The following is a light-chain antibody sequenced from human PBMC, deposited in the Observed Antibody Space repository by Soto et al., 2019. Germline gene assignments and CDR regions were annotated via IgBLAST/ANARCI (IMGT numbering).Light chain of an antibody. Sequence: QSALTQPASVSGSPGQSITISCTGTSSDVGSYNLVSWYQQYPGKAPKLMIHEGSKRPSGVSNRFSGSKSGNTASLTISGLKAEDEADYYCCSYSDTSTLVFGGGTKVTVL. CDR2: EGS. J-gene: IGLJ2*01. CDR1: SSDVGSYNL. CDR3: CSYSDTSTLV. V-gene: IGLV2-23*01.